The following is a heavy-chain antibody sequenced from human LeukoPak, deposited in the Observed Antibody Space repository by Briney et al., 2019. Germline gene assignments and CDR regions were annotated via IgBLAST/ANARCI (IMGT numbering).Heavy chain of an antibody. Sequence: PGGSLRLSCAASGFTFSNCWMSWVRQAPGKGLEWVANIERDGSEKYYVDSVKGRFTISTDNAKNSLFLQMNSLRAEDTAVYYCATALTRGWDNWGQGTLVTVPS. V-gene: IGHV3-7*01. CDR1: GFTFSNCW. D-gene: IGHD6-19*01. J-gene: IGHJ4*02. CDR3: ATALTRGWDN. CDR2: IERDGSEK.